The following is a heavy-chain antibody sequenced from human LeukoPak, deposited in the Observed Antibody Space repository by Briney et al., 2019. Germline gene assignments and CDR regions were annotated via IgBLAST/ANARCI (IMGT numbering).Heavy chain of an antibody. CDR3: ARAYCSGGSCYRYAFDI. V-gene: IGHV4-61*01. Sequence: SETLSLTCTVSGASVNSGSSYWSWIRQPPGKGLEWIGYIYYSGRTNYNPSLKSRVTISVDTSKNQFSLKLSSVTAADTAVYYCARAYCSGGSCYRYAFDIWGQGTMVTVSS. D-gene: IGHD2-15*01. J-gene: IGHJ3*02. CDR1: GASVNSGSSY. CDR2: IYYSGRT.